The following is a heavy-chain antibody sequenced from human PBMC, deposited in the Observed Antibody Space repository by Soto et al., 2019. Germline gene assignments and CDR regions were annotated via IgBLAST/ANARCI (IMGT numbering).Heavy chain of an antibody. CDR3: ARDITVTNYDATGYYYGMDV. V-gene: IGHV1-18*01. D-gene: IGHD4-17*01. CDR2: ISAYNGNT. J-gene: IGHJ6*02. Sequence: QVQLVQSGAEVKKPGASVKVSCKASGYTFTSYGISWVRQAPGQGLEWMGWISAYNGNTNYAQKLQGRVTMTTDTSTSTAYMELRSLKSDDTAVYYWARDITVTNYDATGYYYGMDVWGQGTTVTVSS. CDR1: GYTFTSYG.